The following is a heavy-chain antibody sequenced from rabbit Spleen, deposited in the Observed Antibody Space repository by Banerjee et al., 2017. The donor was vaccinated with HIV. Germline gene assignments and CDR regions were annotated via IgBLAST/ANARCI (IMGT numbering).Heavy chain of an antibody. J-gene: IGHJ6*01. CDR1: GFSFSSSDY. Sequence: QSLEESGGDLVKPGASLTLTCTASGFSFSSSDYMCWVRQAPGKGLQWIACIDAGTSGSAAYASWAKGRFTISRTSSTTVTLQMTSLTAADTATYFCARDTGSSFSSYGMDLWGPGTLVTV. V-gene: IGHV1S40*01. CDR3: ARDTGSSFSSYGMDL. CDR2: IDAGTSGSA. D-gene: IGHD8-1*01.